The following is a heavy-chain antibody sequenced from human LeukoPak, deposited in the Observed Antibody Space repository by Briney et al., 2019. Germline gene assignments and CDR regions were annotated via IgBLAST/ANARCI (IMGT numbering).Heavy chain of an antibody. Sequence: SETLSLTCTVSGYSISSAYYWGWIRQSPGKGLEWIGSIYHSGSSYYNPSLKSRVTISVDTSKNQFSLKLSSVTAADTAVYYCARERDNWFDPWGQGTLVTVSS. J-gene: IGHJ5*02. CDR2: IYHSGSS. CDR3: ARERDNWFDP. V-gene: IGHV4-38-2*02. CDR1: GYSISSAYY.